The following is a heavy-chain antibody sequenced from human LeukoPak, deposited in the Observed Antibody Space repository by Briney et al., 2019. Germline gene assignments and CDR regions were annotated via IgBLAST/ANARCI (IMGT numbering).Heavy chain of an antibody. Sequence: ASVTVSYKPSVYTFTRYYMHWVRQAPGQGLEWMGWINPNSGGTNYAQKFQGRVTMTRDTSISTAYMELSRLRSDDTAVYYCASSGMVHAQKGSSWYGGLDPWGQGTLVTVSS. CDR2: INPNSGGT. CDR1: VYTFTRYY. V-gene: IGHV1-2*02. D-gene: IGHD6-13*01. CDR3: ASSGMVHAQKGSSWYGGLDP. J-gene: IGHJ5*02.